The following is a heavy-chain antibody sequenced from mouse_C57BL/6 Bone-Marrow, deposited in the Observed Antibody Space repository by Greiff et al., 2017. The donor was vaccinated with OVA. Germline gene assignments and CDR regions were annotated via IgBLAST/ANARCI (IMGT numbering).Heavy chain of an antibody. CDR3: ARIYPDY. D-gene: IGHD2-1*01. CDR1: GFTFSSYA. Sequence: EVQGVESGGGLVKPGGSLKLSCAASGFTFSSYAMSWVRQTPEKRLEWVATISDGGSYTYYPDNVKGRFTISRDNAKNNLYLQMSHLKSEDTAMYYCARIYPDYWGQGTSVTVSS. J-gene: IGHJ4*01. CDR2: ISDGGSYT. V-gene: IGHV5-4*01.